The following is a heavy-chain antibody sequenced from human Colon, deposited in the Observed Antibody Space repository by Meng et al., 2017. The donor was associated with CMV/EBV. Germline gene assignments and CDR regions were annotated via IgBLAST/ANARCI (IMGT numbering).Heavy chain of an antibody. CDR1: GFTFSSYS. CDR2: ISSSSSYI. J-gene: IGHJ6*02. CDR3: ARDTESYGMDV. V-gene: IGHV3-21*01. D-gene: IGHD1-14*01. Sequence: ESLKISCAASGFTFSSYSMNLVRQAPGKGLEWVSSISSSSSYIYYADSVKGRFTISRDNAKNSLYLQMNSLRAEDTAVYYCARDTESYGMDVWGQGTTVTVSS.